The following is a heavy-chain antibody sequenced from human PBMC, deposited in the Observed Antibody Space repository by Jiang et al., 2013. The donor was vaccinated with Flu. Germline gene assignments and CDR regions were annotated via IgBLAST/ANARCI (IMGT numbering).Heavy chain of an antibody. CDR3: AREDSSGWHAFDI. CDR2: IKQDGSEK. J-gene: IGHJ3*02. D-gene: IGHD6-19*01. Sequence: QLLESGGGLVQPGGSLRLSCAASGFTFSSYWMSWVRQAPGKGLEWVANIKQDGSEKYYVDSVKGRFTISRDNSKNTLYLQMNSLRAEDTAVYYCAREDSSGWHAFDIWGQGTMVTVSS. CDR1: GFTFSSYW. V-gene: IGHV3-7*03.